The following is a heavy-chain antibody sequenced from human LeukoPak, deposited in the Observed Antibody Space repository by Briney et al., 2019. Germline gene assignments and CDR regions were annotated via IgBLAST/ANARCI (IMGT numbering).Heavy chain of an antibody. V-gene: IGHV3-48*03. CDR3: ARVRSGWYDFDY. D-gene: IGHD6-19*01. CDR1: RFTFRSNE. J-gene: IGHJ4*02. Sequence: TGASLRNSSADRRFTFRSNEMNWVRQALGKGLEWVSHISSSGSTIYYADSVKGRFTISRDNAKNSLYLQMNSLRAEDTAVYYCARVRSGWYDFDYWGQGTLVTVSS. CDR2: ISSSGSTI.